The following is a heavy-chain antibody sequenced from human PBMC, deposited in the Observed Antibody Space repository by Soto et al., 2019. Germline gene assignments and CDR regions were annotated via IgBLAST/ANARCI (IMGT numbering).Heavy chain of an antibody. CDR1: GYSFTSYW. V-gene: IGHV5-51*01. Sequence: GESLKISCKGSGYSFTSYWIGWVRQMPGKGLEWMGIIYPGDSDTRYSPSFQGQVTISADKSISTAYLQWSSLKASDTAMYYCARGPEVVPAAWYYFDYWGQGTLVTVSS. J-gene: IGHJ4*02. CDR3: ARGPEVVPAAWYYFDY. CDR2: IYPGDSDT. D-gene: IGHD2-2*01.